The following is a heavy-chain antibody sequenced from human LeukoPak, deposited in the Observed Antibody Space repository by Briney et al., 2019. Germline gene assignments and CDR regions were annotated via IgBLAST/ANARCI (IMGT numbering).Heavy chain of an antibody. CDR2: FCGSGGST. V-gene: IGHV3-23*01. D-gene: IGHD3-16*02. CDR3: AKGGDYLWGSYRYFDY. CDR1: GFTFTSYA. Sequence: PGGSLRLSCAASGFTFTSYAMTWVRQAPGKGLEWVSSFCGSGGSTYYADSVKGRFTISRDNSKNTLYLQMNSLRAEDTAVYYCAKGGDYLWGSYRYFDYWGQGTLVTVSS. J-gene: IGHJ4*02.